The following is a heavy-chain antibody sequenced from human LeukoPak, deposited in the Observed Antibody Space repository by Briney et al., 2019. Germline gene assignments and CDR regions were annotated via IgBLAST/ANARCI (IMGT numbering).Heavy chain of an antibody. CDR2: IGGDGVGK. Sequence: GGSLRLSCAASGFIFKNYAMMWVRQAPGKGLEWVSAIGGDGVGKDYADSVKGRFTISRDNFKDTVCLEMNSLRVEDTALYYCAKRVGGTPDYWGLGTLVTVAS. CDR1: GFIFKNYA. J-gene: IGHJ4*02. CDR3: AKRVGGTPDY. V-gene: IGHV3-23*01. D-gene: IGHD1-26*01.